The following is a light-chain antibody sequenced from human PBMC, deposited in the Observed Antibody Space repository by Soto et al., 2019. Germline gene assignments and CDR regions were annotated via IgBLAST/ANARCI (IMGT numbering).Light chain of an antibody. J-gene: IGKJ4*01. Sequence: DIQMTQSPSSVSASVGDRVTITCRAGQGLSSYLAWYQQKPGKAPKLLIYAASNLQSGVPARFSGSGSGTDFTLTISSLQHEDFATYFCLSGHSRPFGGGTKVEIK. CDR2: AAS. CDR3: LSGHSRP. CDR1: QGLSSY. V-gene: IGKV1-12*02.